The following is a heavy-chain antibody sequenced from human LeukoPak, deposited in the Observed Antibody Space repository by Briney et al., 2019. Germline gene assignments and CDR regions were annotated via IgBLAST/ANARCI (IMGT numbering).Heavy chain of an antibody. CDR2: VKQDGSEK. V-gene: IGHV3-7*01. D-gene: IGHD2-15*01. CDR3: ARDGERYCSGGSCLRFDY. CDR1: GFTFSSYW. J-gene: IGHJ4*02. Sequence: PGGSLRLTCAASGFTFSSYWMSWVRQAPGKGLEWVANVKQDGSEKYYVDSVKGRFTISRDNAKNSLYLQMNSLRAEDTAVYYCARDGERYCSGGSCLRFDYWGQGILVTVSS.